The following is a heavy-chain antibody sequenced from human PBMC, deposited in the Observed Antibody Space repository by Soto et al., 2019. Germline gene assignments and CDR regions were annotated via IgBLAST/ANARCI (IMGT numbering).Heavy chain of an antibody. J-gene: IGHJ6*02. Sequence: ASVKVSCKASGYTFTSYAMHWVRQAPGQRLEWMGWINAGNGNTKYSQKFQGRVTITRDTSASTAYMELSSLRSEDTAVYYCARGGGYCSSTSCYRSPMDVWGQGTTVTVSS. CDR2: INAGNGNT. CDR3: ARGGGYCSSTSCYRSPMDV. V-gene: IGHV1-3*01. D-gene: IGHD2-2*02. CDR1: GYTFTSYA.